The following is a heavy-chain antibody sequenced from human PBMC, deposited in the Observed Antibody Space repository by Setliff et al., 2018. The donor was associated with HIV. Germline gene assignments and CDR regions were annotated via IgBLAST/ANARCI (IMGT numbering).Heavy chain of an antibody. J-gene: IGHJ3*02. CDR1: GYTVKGYF. Sequence: ASVKVSCKEAGYTVKGYFIHWVRQEKGKGLEWMGQINPNRGDTKSHHKFADRLIMSRDTSLTTVYMELTSLRSDDTAVYYCASVSSFNKIIREAFDIWGQSPLVPFS. CDR2: INPNRGDT. V-gene: IGHV1-2*06. CDR3: ASVSSFNKIIREAFDI. D-gene: IGHD3-10*01.